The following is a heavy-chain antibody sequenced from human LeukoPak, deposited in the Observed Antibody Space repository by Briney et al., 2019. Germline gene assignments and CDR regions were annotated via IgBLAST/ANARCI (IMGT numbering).Heavy chain of an antibody. V-gene: IGHV1-2*02. J-gene: IGHJ3*02. CDR1: GYTFTGYY. Sequence: ASVKVSCKSTGYTFTGYYMHWVRQAPGQGLEWMGWINPNSGGTNYAHKFQGRVTMTRDTSISTAYMELSRLRSDDTAVYYCARDRTRSGMDAFDIWGQGTMVTVSS. D-gene: IGHD3-10*01. CDR3: ARDRTRSGMDAFDI. CDR2: INPNSGGT.